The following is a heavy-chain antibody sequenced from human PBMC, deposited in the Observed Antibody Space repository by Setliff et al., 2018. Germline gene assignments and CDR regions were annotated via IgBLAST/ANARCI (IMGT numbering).Heavy chain of an antibody. CDR1: GYTFTKYY. V-gene: IGHV1-46*03. CDR3: ARGGSPDCSTAGCRYGDYVY. J-gene: IGHJ4*02. Sequence: WASVKVSCKASGYTFTKYYINWVRQAPGQGLEWMGIINPRAGTTSYAQKLQGRVTMTRDTSTNTVYMELSSLRSEDTAVYDCARGGSPDCSTAGCRYGDYVYWGQGTQVTVSS. D-gene: IGHD2-2*01. CDR2: INPRAGTT.